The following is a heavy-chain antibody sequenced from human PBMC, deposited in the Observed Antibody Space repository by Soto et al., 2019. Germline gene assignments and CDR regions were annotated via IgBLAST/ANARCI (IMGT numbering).Heavy chain of an antibody. J-gene: IGHJ4*02. CDR2: ISYSGTT. CDR1: GVSVNSGSFY. CDR3: ARGATATQYDY. Sequence: PSETLSLTCTVSGVSVNSGSFYWAWIRQPPGKGLEWIGFISYSGTTNYNPSLKSRVTISVDTSRSQISLKVSSLTAADSAVYYCARGATATQYDYWGQGTLVTVSS. V-gene: IGHV4-61*01.